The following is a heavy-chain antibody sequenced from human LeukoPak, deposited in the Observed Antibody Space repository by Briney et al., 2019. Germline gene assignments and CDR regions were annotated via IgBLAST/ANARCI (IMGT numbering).Heavy chain of an antibody. Sequence: ASVKVSCKASGSTFSSYAISWVRQAPGQGLEWMGGIIPIFGTANYAQKFQGRVTITADKSTSTAYMELSSLRSEDTAVYYCARVLNNYYDSSGYSDYYYMDVWGKGTTVTISS. CDR1: GSTFSSYA. CDR2: IIPIFGTA. CDR3: ARVLNNYYDSSGYSDYYYMDV. V-gene: IGHV1-69*06. J-gene: IGHJ6*03. D-gene: IGHD3-22*01.